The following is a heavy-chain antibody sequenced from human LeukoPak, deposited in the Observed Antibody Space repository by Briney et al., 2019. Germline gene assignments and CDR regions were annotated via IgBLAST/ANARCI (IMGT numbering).Heavy chain of an antibody. CDR2: IYYSGST. CDR1: GGSITNSSYY. J-gene: IGHJ3*02. CDR3: ARDGSSGWYDLGAFDI. D-gene: IGHD6-19*01. Sequence: SDTLSLTCTLSGGSITNSSYYWGWIRQPPAKGLEWIGWIYYSGSTYYNPSLKSRVTISVDTSKNQFSLKLRSVTAADTAVYYCARDGSSGWYDLGAFDIWGQGTMVTVSS. V-gene: IGHV4-39*07.